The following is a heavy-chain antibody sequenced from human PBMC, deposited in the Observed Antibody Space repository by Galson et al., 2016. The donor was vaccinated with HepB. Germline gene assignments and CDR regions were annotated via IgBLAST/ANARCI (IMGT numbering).Heavy chain of an antibody. CDR2: ISAYNGNT. Sequence: SVKVSCKASGYTFTSYGVTWVRQAPGQGLEWMGRISAYNGNTNYEQNLQGRVIMTTDTSTSPAYMELRSLRSDDTAVYYCARDAGYDFWSADYMAPRSYYFAMDVWGQGTTVTVSS. CDR3: ARDAGYDFWSADYMAPRSYYFAMDV. J-gene: IGHJ6*02. CDR1: GYTFTSYG. V-gene: IGHV1-18*01. D-gene: IGHD3-3*01.